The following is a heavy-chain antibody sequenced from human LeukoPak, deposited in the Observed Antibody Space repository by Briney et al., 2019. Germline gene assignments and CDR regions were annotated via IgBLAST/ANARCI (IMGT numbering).Heavy chain of an antibody. Sequence: ATVKVSCKASGYTFTSYGISWVRQAPGQGLEWMGWISAHNGNKNYAQKLQGRVTMTTDTSTSTAYMELRSLRSDDTAVYYCARVVLSNWFDPWGQGTLVTVTS. CDR2: ISAHNGNK. V-gene: IGHV1-18*01. CDR1: GYTFTSYG. J-gene: IGHJ5*02. CDR3: ARVVLSNWFDP.